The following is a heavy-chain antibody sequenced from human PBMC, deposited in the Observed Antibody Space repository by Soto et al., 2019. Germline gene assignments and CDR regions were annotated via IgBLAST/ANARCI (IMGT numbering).Heavy chain of an antibody. Sequence: QVQLQQSGPGLVKPSQTLSLTCAISGDSVSSNAAAWSWIRQSPSRGLGWLGRKYYRSKWCNDYTVPGKRRLANHPDTCRNEFSLPLNSGTPEDGAVYFCPRGSYDRSWSWGRGTLVSVSS. CDR1: GDSVSSNAAA. J-gene: IGHJ5*02. D-gene: IGHD6-13*01. V-gene: IGHV6-1*01. CDR3: PRGSYDRSWS. CDR2: KYYRSKWCN.